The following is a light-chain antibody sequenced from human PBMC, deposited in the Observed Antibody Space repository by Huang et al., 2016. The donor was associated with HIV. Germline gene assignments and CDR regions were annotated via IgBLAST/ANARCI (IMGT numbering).Light chain of an antibody. V-gene: IGKV1-27*01. Sequence: DIQMTQSPSSLSASIGDRITISCRASQDIDGYLAWYQHRPGKVPNLLIYAASTLQSGVPSRFSGSGSGTKFTLTIGSLQPEDVGSYYCQKYNDVPRTFGPGTKVEI. CDR2: AAS. J-gene: IGKJ1*01. CDR1: QDIDGY. CDR3: QKYNDVPRT.